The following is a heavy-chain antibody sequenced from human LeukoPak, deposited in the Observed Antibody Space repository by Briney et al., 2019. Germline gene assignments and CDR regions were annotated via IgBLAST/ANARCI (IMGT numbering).Heavy chain of an antibody. Sequence: SETLSLTCTVSGDSISTSSYYWGWIRQPPGKGLEWIASIYYSGSTSYNPSLKSRVTISVDTSKSQFSLKLSSVTATDTAVYYCAGQPWVYYDSRGHWALLWFDPWGQGTLVTVSS. CDR2: IYYSGST. V-gene: IGHV4-39*01. CDR3: AGQPWVYYDSRGHWALLWFDP. J-gene: IGHJ5*02. CDR1: GDSISTSSYY. D-gene: IGHD3-22*01.